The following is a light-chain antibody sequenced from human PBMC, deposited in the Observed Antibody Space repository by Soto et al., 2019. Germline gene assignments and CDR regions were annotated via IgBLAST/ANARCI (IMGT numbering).Light chain of an antibody. J-gene: IGKJ3*01. V-gene: IGKV1-39*01. CDR2: AAA. CDR1: QSINNY. CDR3: QQSIINAYI. Sequence: DVQMTQSPSSLSASVGDTVTITCRASQSINNYVHWYQHNVGRAPKLLIYAAANLKRGVPSGFSGSGSGTDFTLTISSLQPEDVANYYCQQSIINAYIFGHGTKVD.